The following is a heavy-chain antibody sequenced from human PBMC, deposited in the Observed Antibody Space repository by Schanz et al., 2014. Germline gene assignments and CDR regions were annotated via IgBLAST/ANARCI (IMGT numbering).Heavy chain of an antibody. CDR1: GFSFSDYG. D-gene: IGHD5-18*01. CDR3: ARDVYRSGRPFDL. J-gene: IGHJ5*02. CDR2: IYSGGST. Sequence: EVRLLESGGGLVQPGGSLRLSCAGSGFSFSDYGMHWVRQAPGKGLEWVAVIYSGGSTFYTDSVKGRFTISRDNAKNSVYLQMNTLRAEDTAIYFCARDVYRSGRPFDLWGQGTLVTVSS. V-gene: IGHV3-23*03.